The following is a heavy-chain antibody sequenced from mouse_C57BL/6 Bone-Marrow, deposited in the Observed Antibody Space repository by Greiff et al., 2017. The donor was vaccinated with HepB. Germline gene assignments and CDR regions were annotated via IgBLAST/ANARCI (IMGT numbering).Heavy chain of an antibody. CDR3: ARGRSSLPAMDY. D-gene: IGHD1-1*01. Sequence: VQLKQSGPGMVKPSQSLSLTCTVTGYSITSGYDWHWIRHFPGNKLEWMGYISYSGSTNYNPSLKSRISITHDTSKNHFFLKLHSVTTEDTATYYCARGRSSLPAMDYWGQGTSVTVSS. V-gene: IGHV3-1*01. CDR2: ISYSGST. CDR1: GYSITSGYD. J-gene: IGHJ4*01.